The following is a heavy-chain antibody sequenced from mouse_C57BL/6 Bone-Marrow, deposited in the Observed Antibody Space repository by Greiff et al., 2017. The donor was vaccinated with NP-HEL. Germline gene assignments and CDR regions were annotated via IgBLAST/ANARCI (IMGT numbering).Heavy chain of an antibody. D-gene: IGHD1-1*01. CDR3: ARITTVVAPYFDV. Sequence: DVHLVESEGGLVQPGSSMKLSCTASGFTFSDYYMAWVRQVPEKGLEWVANINYDGSSTYYLDSLKSRFIISRDNAKNILYLQMSSLKSEDTATYYCARITTVVAPYFDVWGTGTTVTVSS. J-gene: IGHJ1*03. V-gene: IGHV5-16*01. CDR2: INYDGSST. CDR1: GFTFSDYY.